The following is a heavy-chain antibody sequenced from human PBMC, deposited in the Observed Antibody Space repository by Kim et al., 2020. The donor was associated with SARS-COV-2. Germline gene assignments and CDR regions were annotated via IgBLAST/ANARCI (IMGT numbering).Heavy chain of an antibody. Sequence: TNYNPSLKSRVTISVDTSKNQFSLKLSSVTAADTAVYYCASPMVGGWFDPWGQGTLVTVSS. D-gene: IGHD3-10*02. J-gene: IGHJ5*02. CDR3: ASPMVGGWFDP. V-gene: IGHV4-34*01. CDR2: T.